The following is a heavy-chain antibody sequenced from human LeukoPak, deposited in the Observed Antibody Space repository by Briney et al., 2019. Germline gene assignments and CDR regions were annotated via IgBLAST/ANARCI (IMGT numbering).Heavy chain of an antibody. CDR3: AKFLSLLFYYMDV. CDR1: GFTFSSYW. J-gene: IGHJ6*03. Sequence: GGSLRLSCAASGFTFSSYWMSWVRQAPGKGLEWVAFIRYDGSNKYYADSVKGRFTISRDNSKNTLYLQMNSLRAEDTAVYYCAKFLSLLFYYMDVWGKGTTVTVSS. V-gene: IGHV3-30*02. D-gene: IGHD2/OR15-2a*01. CDR2: IRYDGSNK.